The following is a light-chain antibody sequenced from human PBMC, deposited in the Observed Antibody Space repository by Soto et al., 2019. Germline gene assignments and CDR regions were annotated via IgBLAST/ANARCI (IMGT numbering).Light chain of an antibody. J-gene: IGLJ1*01. CDR3: CSYAGSSTFVYV. V-gene: IGLV2-23*03. CDR1: SSDVGSYNL. CDR2: EGS. Sequence: QLVLTQPASVSGSPGQSITISCTGTSSDVGSYNLVSWYQQHPGKAPKLMIYEGSKRPSGVSNRFSGSKSGNTASLTISGLQAEDEADYYCCSYAGSSTFVYVFGTGTKVTVL.